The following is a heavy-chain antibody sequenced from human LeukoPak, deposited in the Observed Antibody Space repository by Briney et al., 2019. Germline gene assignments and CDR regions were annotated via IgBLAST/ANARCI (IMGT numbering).Heavy chain of an antibody. D-gene: IGHD3-10*01. V-gene: IGHV4-59*01. CDR1: GGSISSYY. CDR3: ARVVYGSGSYSEEYYYYYYMDV. CDR2: IYYSGST. J-gene: IGHJ6*03. Sequence: SETLSLTCTVSGGSISSYYWSWIRQRPGKGLEWIGYIYYSGSTNYNPSLKSRVTISVDTSKNQFSLKLSSVTAADTAVYYCARVVYGSGSYSEEYYYYYYMDVWGKGTTVTVSS.